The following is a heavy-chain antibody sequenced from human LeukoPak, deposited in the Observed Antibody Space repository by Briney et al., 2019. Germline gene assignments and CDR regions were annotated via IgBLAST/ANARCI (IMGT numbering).Heavy chain of an antibody. CDR3: ARRVVVPAAPYYFDY. D-gene: IGHD2-2*01. V-gene: IGHV3-7*01. CDR2: IKQDGSEK. CDR1: GFTFSGFW. J-gene: IGHJ4*02. Sequence: GGSLRLSCAVSGFTFSGFWMSWVRQAPGKGLEWVANIKQDGSEKYYVDSVKGRFTISRDNAKNTLYLQMNSLRAEDTAVYYCARRVVVPAAPYYFDYWGQGTLVTVSS.